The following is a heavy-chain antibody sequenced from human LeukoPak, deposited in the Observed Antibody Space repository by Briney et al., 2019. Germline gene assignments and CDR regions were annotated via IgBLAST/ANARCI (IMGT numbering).Heavy chain of an antibody. J-gene: IGHJ4*02. CDR3: ARVSTVTTFLDY. Sequence: ASVKVSCKAYGYNFMSHGISWVRQAPGQGLEWMGWISGDSSNTNYAQKLQGRVTMTTDTSTSTAYMELRSLRSDDTAVYYCARVSTVTTFLDYWGQGTLVTVSS. V-gene: IGHV1-18*01. D-gene: IGHD4-11*01. CDR2: ISGDSSNT. CDR1: GYNFMSHG.